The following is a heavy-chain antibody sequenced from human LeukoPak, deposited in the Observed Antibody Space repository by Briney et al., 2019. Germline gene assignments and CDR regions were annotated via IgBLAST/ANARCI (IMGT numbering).Heavy chain of an antibody. CDR1: GYTFTSYY. CDR3: ARLRLGELSLGFDP. J-gene: IGHJ5*02. V-gene: IGHV1-46*01. CDR2: INPSAGST. Sequence: VASVKVSCKASGYTFTSYYMHWVRLAPGQGLEWMGIINPSAGSTIYAQKFQGRVTMTRDMSTSTVYMELSSLRSEDTAVYYCARLRLGELSLGFDPWGQGTLVTVSS. D-gene: IGHD3-16*02.